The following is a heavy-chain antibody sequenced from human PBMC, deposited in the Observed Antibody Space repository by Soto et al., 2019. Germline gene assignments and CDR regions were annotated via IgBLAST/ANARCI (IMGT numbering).Heavy chain of an antibody. CDR1: GGSISPYY. J-gene: IGHJ5*02. V-gene: IGHV4-59*12. D-gene: IGHD3-10*01. CDR3: ARDYMVRGVMRWFDP. Sequence: LSLTCTVSGGSISPYYWSWIRQPPGRGLEWVGYIYYAGSTSYNPSLKSRVTISLETSKSQFSLRLSSVTAADTAVYYCARDYMVRGVMRWFDPWGQGTLVTVSS. CDR2: IYYAGST.